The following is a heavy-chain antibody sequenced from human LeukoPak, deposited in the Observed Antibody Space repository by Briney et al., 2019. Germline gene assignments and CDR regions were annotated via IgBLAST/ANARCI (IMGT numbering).Heavy chain of an antibody. CDR1: GGSISSNSYY. J-gene: IGHJ4*02. Sequence: PSETLSLTCAVSGGSISSNSYYWGWIRQPAGKGLEWIGRVYNTGNTWDNPSLRGRVFISIDTSKNQFSLRLSSVTAADAAVYYCARDIGNFYGSFYHYYYDYWGPGALVTVSS. CDR3: ARDIGNFYGSFYHYYYDY. D-gene: IGHD2/OR15-2a*01. CDR2: VYNTGNT. V-gene: IGHV4-39*07.